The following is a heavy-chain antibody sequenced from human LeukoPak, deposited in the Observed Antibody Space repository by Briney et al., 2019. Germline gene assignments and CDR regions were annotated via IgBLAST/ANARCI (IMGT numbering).Heavy chain of an antibody. J-gene: IGHJ4*02. CDR2: ISGSGGST. CDR1: GFTFSSYS. V-gene: IGHV3-23*01. CDR3: AKDVDDILTCGNDY. Sequence: PGGSLRLSCAASGFTFSSYSMSWVRQAPGKGLEWVSAISGSGGSTYYADSVKGRFTISRDNSKNTLYLQMNSLRAEDTAVYYCAKDVDDILTCGNDYWGQGTLVTVS. D-gene: IGHD3-9*01.